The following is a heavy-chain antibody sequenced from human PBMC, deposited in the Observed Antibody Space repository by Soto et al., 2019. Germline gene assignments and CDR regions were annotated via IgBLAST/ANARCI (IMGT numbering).Heavy chain of an antibody. CDR1: GGTFSSYS. Sequence: QVQLVQSGAEVKKPGSSVKVSCKASGGTFSSYSINWVRQAPGQGLEWMGEIIPIFGTANYAQKFEVRVTITADESTNTAYMALSRLRPEDVAVYYCARDGGRHTGGIEYWGKGTLVSVSS. CDR2: IIPIFGTA. D-gene: IGHD1-26*01. J-gene: IGHJ4*02. V-gene: IGHV1-69*01. CDR3: ARDGGRHTGGIEY.